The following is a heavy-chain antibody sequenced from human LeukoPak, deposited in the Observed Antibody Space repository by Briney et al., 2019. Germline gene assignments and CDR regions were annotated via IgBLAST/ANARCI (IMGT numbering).Heavy chain of an antibody. CDR2: MSHSGST. V-gene: IGHV4-38-2*01. J-gene: IGHJ4*02. CDR3: ARHHLYDSSGDGRYYFDY. Sequence: PSETLSLTRGVSGYSISSGYHWGWIRQPTGKGLEWIGSMSHSGSTYYNPSLKSRVTISVDTSKNQFSVKLSSVTAADTAVYYCARHHLYDSSGDGRYYFDYWGQGTLVTVSS. D-gene: IGHD3-22*01. CDR1: GYSISSGYH.